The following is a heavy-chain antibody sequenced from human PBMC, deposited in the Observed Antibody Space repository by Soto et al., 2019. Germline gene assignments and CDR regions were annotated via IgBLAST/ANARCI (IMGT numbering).Heavy chain of an antibody. J-gene: IGHJ4*02. D-gene: IGHD2-15*01. Sequence: ASVKVSCKASGYTFTGYYIHWVRQAPGQGLEWMGWINPNSGGTNYAQKFQGRVTMTRDTSISTAYMELSRLRSDDTAVYYCAGESREWGCGGGSCYYPSLGYWGQGTLVSVSS. CDR1: GYTFTGYY. CDR2: INPNSGGT. CDR3: AGESREWGCGGGSCYYPSLGY. V-gene: IGHV1-2*02.